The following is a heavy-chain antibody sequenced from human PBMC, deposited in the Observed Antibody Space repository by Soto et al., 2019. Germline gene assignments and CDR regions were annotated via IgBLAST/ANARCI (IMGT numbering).Heavy chain of an antibody. V-gene: IGHV5-51*01. Sequence: PGESLKISCKGSGYSFTNYSIGWVRQMPGKGLEWMGIIYPGDSNTRYSPSFQGQVTISADKSISTAYLQWSSLKASDTAIYYCARHRLLGSPDYWGQGTLVTVSS. CDR2: IYPGDSNT. J-gene: IGHJ4*02. D-gene: IGHD3-10*01. CDR1: GYSFTNYS. CDR3: ARHRLLGSPDY.